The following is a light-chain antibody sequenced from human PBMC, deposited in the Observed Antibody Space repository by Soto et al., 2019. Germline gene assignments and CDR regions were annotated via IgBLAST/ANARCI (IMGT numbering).Light chain of an antibody. CDR1: QSISDN. J-gene: IGKJ4*01. Sequence: EIVMTQSPATLSVSPVDSATLALRASQSISDNVAWYQQRPGLAPRLLIYHTSTRATGVPARFSGSGSGTEFSLTISSLQSDDSAVYYCQRYDNWPLTFGRGTKVDIK. CDR3: QRYDNWPLT. V-gene: IGKV3-15*01. CDR2: HTS.